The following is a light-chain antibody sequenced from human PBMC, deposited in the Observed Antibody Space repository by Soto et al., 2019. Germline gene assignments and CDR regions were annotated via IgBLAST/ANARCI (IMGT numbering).Light chain of an antibody. CDR1: QSISNW. CDR2: DAS. J-gene: IGKJ3*01. V-gene: IGKV1-5*01. CDR3: QQYHSYPPT. Sequence: DIQMTQSPSTLSASVGARVTITCRASQSISNWLAWYQQKPGKAPKLLIYDASTLQGGVPSRFSGGGSGTELTLTISSLQPDDLATYYCQQYHSYPPTFGPGTKVHIK.